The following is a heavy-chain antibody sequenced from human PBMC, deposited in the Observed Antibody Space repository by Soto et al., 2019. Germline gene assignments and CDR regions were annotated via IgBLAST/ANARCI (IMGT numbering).Heavy chain of an antibody. V-gene: IGHV3-48*02. J-gene: IGHJ6*02. CDR1: GVTFSSYS. CDR3: ARDQTVVVPAAMKNYYYYGMDV. CDR2: ISSSSSTI. D-gene: IGHD2-2*01. Sequence: GGSLRLSCAASGVTFSSYSMNWVRQAPGKGLEWVLYISSSSSTIYYADSVKGRFTISRDNAENSLYLQMNSLRDEDTAVYYCARDQTVVVPAAMKNYYYYGMDVWGQGTTVTVS.